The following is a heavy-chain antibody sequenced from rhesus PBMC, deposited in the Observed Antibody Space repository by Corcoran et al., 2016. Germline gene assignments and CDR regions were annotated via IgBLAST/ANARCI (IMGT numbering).Heavy chain of an antibody. CDR3: ARHSSSRFGLDS. CDR2: VTYTGTT. Sequence: QVQLKESGPGLVKPSEPLSLTCTVSGASIIMGYAWSWIRQPPGKGLEWIGYVTYTGTTITTPSIKMPVTISRDTSKNQFSLKLISVTAADTAVYYWARHSSSRFGLDSWGQGVVVTVSS. J-gene: IGHJ6*01. D-gene: IGHD6-43*01. CDR1: GASIIMGYA. V-gene: IGHV4-122*02.